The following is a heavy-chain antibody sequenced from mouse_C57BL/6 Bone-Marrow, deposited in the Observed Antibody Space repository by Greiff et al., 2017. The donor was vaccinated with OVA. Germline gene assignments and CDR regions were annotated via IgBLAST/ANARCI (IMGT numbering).Heavy chain of an antibody. CDR1: GFTFSDYY. CDR3: ARFDY. CDR2: ISNGGGST. V-gene: IGHV5-12*01. Sequence: EVQLQESGGGLVQPGGSLKLSCAASGFTFSDYYMYWVRQTPEKRLEWVAYISNGGGSTYYPDTVKGRFTISRDNAKNTLYLQMSRLKSEDTAMYYCARFDYWGQGTTLTVSS. J-gene: IGHJ2*01.